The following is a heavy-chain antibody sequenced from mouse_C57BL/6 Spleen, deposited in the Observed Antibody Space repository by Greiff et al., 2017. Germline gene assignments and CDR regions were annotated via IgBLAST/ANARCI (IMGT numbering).Heavy chain of an antibody. D-gene: IGHD1-1*01. J-gene: IGHJ2*01. CDR3: ARQDGSRRVYVDY. Sequence: EVKLQESGGGLVKPGGSLKLSCAASGFTFSSYTMSWVRQTPEKRLEWVATISGGGGNTYYPDSVKGRFTISRDNAKNTLYLQRSSLRSEDTALYYCARQDGSRRVYVDYWGQGTTLTVSS. V-gene: IGHV5-9*01. CDR2: ISGGGGNT. CDR1: GFTFSSYT.